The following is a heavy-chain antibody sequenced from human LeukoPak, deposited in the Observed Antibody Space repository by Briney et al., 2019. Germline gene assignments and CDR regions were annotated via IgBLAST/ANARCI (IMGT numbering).Heavy chain of an antibody. V-gene: IGHV3-23*01. CDR1: GFTFSSA. J-gene: IGHJ4*02. CDR3: AKDLGVVTPSDY. CDR2: ISGDTTAT. D-gene: IGHD3-3*01. Sequence: GGSLRLSCAASGFTFSSAMTWVRQAPGKGLEWVSTISGDTTATWYADSVKGRFTISRDNSKNTLYLQMNSLRAEDTAVYYCAKDLGVVTPSDYWGQGTLVTVSS.